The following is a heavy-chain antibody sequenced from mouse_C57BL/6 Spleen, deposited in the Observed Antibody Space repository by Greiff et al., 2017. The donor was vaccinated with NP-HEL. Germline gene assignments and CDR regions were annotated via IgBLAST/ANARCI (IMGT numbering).Heavy chain of an antibody. Sequence: VTLKVSVAELVRPGASVKLSCTASGFNIKNTYMHWVKQRPEQGLEWIGRIDPANGNTKYAPKFQGKATITADTSSNTAYLQLSSLTSEDTAIYYCARLTTVVAKAMDYWGQGTSVTVSS. CDR3: ARLTTVVAKAMDY. CDR1: GFNIKNTY. J-gene: IGHJ4*01. D-gene: IGHD1-1*01. CDR2: IDPANGNT. V-gene: IGHV14-3*01.